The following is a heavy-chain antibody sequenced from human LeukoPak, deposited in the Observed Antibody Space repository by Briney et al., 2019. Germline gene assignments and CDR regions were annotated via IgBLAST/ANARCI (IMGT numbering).Heavy chain of an antibody. CDR3: ARDAGRGYDYSQNYFDY. D-gene: IGHD5-12*01. J-gene: IGHJ4*02. V-gene: IGHV4-61*02. Sequence: SETLSLTCTVSGGSISSSSYYWSWIRQPAGKGLEWIERISSSGSTNYNPSLKSRVTISVDTSKNQFSLKLSSVTAADTAVYYCARDAGRGYDYSQNYFDYWGQGTLVTVSS. CDR2: ISSSGST. CDR1: GGSISSSSYY.